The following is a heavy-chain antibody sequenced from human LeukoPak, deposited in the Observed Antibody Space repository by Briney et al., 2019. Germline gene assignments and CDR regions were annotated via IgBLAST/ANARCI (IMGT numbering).Heavy chain of an antibody. CDR3: ASYGSGSYLDY. CDR2: IIPIFGTA. Sequence: SVKVSXKASGGTFSSYAISWVRQAPGQGLEWMGRIIPIFGTANYAQKFQGRVTITTDESTSTAYMELSSLRSEDTAVYYCASYGSGSYLDYWGQGTLVTVSS. CDR1: GGTFSSYA. J-gene: IGHJ4*02. V-gene: IGHV1-69*05. D-gene: IGHD3-10*01.